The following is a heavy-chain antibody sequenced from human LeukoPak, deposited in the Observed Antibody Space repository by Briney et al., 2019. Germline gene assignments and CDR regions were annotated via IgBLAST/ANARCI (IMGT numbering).Heavy chain of an antibody. CDR1: GFTFRGYN. CDR3: ARDRAGYYYGSGSHTPDYFDY. Sequence: PGGSLRLSCAASGFTFRGYNINWVRQPPGKGLEWVANIKQDGSKNYYVDSVKGRFTISRDNVKNSLYMQMNSLRAEDTAAYYCARDRAGYYYGSGSHTPDYFDYWGQGTLVTVSS. V-gene: IGHV3-7*01. D-gene: IGHD3-10*01. J-gene: IGHJ4*02. CDR2: IKQDGSKN.